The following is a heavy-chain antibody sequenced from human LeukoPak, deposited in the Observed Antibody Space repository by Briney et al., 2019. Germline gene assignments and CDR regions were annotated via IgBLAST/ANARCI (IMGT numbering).Heavy chain of an antibody. CDR2: ISGSGVST. CDR3: ARARYSSAWYPFDY. Sequence: PGGSLRLSCAASGSTFSSYAMSWVRQAPGKGLEWVSAISGSGVSTYYADSVKGRFTISRDNSRNTLYLQMNSLRAEDTAVYYCARARYSSAWYPFDYWGQGTLVTVSS. J-gene: IGHJ4*02. D-gene: IGHD6-19*01. V-gene: IGHV3-23*01. CDR1: GSTFSSYA.